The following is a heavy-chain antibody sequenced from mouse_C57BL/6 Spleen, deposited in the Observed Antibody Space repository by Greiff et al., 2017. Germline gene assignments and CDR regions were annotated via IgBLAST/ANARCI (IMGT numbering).Heavy chain of an antibody. CDR2: IHPNSGST. J-gene: IGHJ2*01. CDR1: GYTFTSYW. D-gene: IGHD2-3*01. Sequence: QVQLQQSGAELVKPGASVKLSCKASGYTFTSYWMHWVKQRPGQGLEWIGMIHPNSGSTNYNEKFKSKATLTVDKSSSTAYMQLSSLTSEDSAVYYCARDYDGYPEDYWGQGTTLTVSS. V-gene: IGHV1-64*01. CDR3: ARDYDGYPEDY.